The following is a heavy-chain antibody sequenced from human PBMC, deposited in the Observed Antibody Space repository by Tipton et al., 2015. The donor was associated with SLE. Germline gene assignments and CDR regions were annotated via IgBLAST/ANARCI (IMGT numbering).Heavy chain of an antibody. J-gene: IGHJ5*02. V-gene: IGHV3-21*05. Sequence: SLRLSCAASGFTFSSYSMNWVRQAPEKGLEWVSYISSSSSYIYYADSVKGRFTISRDNAKNSLYLQMNSLRAEDTAVYYCARTSSSGYNWFDPWGQGTLVTVSS. D-gene: IGHD6-13*01. CDR1: GFTFSSYS. CDR2: ISSSSSYI. CDR3: ARTSSSGYNWFDP.